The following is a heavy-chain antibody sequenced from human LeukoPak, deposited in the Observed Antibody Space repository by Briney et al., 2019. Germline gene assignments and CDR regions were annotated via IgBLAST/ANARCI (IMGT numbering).Heavy chain of an antibody. J-gene: IGHJ4*02. CDR3: ARDSRYCSGGSCYSDY. V-gene: IGHV3-7*01. CDR1: GFTFSSYW. CDR2: IKLDGSEK. Sequence: GGSLRLSCAASGFTFSSYWMSWVRQAPGKGLEWVANIKLDGSEKYYVDSVKGRFTISRDNAKNSLYLQMNSLRAEDTAVYYCARDSRYCSGGSCYSDYWGQGTLVTVSS. D-gene: IGHD2-15*01.